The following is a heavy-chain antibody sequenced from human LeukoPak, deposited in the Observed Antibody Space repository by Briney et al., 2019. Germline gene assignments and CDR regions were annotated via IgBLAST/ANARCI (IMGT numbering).Heavy chain of an antibody. CDR2: FSVSGGTDPI. J-gene: IGHJ4*02. CDR3: ARVSDSTGFPQLPLDY. V-gene: IGHV3-23*01. CDR1: GFTFTNYA. D-gene: IGHD3-22*01. Sequence: GGPLRLSCQASGFTFTNYAMNWVGQPPGRGRNGVSFFSVSGGTDPIYYADSVKGRFTISRDNSKNTLYLQMNSLRADDTAIYYCARVSDSTGFPQLPLDYWGQGTLVSVSS.